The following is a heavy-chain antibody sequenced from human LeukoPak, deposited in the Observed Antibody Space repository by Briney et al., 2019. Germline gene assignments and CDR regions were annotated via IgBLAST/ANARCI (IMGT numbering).Heavy chain of an antibody. CDR3: ARIVVVPAAHSPAYYYYGMDV. CDR2: IIPIFGTA. J-gene: IGHJ6*02. CDR1: GGTFSSYA. V-gene: IGHV1-69*13. D-gene: IGHD2-2*01. Sequence: SVKVSCKASGGTFSSYAISWVRQAPGQGLEWMGGIIPIFGTANYAQKFQGRVTITADESTSTAYMELSNLRSEDTAVYYCARIVVVPAAHSPAYYYYGMDVWGQGTTVTVSS.